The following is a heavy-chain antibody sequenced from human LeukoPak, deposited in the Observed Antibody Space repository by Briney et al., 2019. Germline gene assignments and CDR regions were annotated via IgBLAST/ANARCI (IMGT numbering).Heavy chain of an antibody. CDR2: IKQDGSEK. CDR3: ASNKSQKKGYYYYYYMDV. D-gene: IGHD1/OR15-1a*01. V-gene: IGHV3-7*01. CDR1: GFTFSSYW. J-gene: IGHJ6*03. Sequence: GGSLRLSRAASGFTFSSYWMSWVRQAPGKGLEWVANIKQDGSEKYYVDSVKGRFTISRDNAKNSLYLQMNSLRAEDTAVYYCASNKSQKKGYYYYYYMDVRGKGTTVTVSS.